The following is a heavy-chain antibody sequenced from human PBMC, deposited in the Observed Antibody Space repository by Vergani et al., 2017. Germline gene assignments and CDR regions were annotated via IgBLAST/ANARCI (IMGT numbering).Heavy chain of an antibody. Sequence: VQLVESGGGVVQPGRSLRLSCAASGFTFSSYGMHWVRQAPGKGLEWVSRINSDGSSTSYADSVKGRFTISRDNAKNTLYLQMNSLRAEDTAVYYCARVAPGQWLAGFDYWGQGTLVTVSS. CDR2: INSDGSST. D-gene: IGHD6-19*01. CDR1: GFTFSSYG. J-gene: IGHJ4*02. CDR3: ARVAPGQWLAGFDY. V-gene: IGHV3-74*02.